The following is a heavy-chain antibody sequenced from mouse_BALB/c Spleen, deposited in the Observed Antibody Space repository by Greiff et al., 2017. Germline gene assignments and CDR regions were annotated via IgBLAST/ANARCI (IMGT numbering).Heavy chain of an antibody. CDR3: ARDGDYGYAWFAY. CDR1: GYSITSGYY. D-gene: IGHD2-2*01. Sequence: EVKLEESGPGLVKPSQSLSLTCSVTGYSITSGYYWNWIRQFPGNKLEWMGYISYDGSNNYNPSLKNRISITRDTSKNQFFLKLNSVTTEDTATYYCARDGDYGYAWFAYWGQGTLVTVSA. J-gene: IGHJ3*01. V-gene: IGHV3-6*02. CDR2: ISYDGSN.